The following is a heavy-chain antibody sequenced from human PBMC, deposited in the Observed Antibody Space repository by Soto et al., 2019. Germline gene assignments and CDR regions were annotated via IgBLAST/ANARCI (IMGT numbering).Heavy chain of an antibody. D-gene: IGHD6-13*01. V-gene: IGHV3-33*01. CDR1: GFTFSSYG. Sequence: GGSLRLSCAASGFTFSSYGMHWVRQAPGKGLEWVAVIWYDGSNKYYADSVKGRFTISRDNSKNTLYLQMNSLRAEDTAVYYCARDGGRIAAVGAYYYYYYMDVWGKGTTVTVSS. J-gene: IGHJ6*03. CDR2: IWYDGSNK. CDR3: ARDGGRIAAVGAYYYYYYMDV.